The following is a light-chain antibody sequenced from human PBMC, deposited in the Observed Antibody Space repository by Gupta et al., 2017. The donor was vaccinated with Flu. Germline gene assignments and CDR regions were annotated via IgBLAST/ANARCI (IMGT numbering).Light chain of an antibody. Sequence: QSVLTPPPSVSGAPGQRVTISCTGTSSHIGTGYAVHWYPQLPGTAPKLLIFDNIIRPSGVPGRFSGSKSGTSASLATTGLQSEDEADYYCHSSDSSRSRSVFGGGTRLTVL. CDR2: DNI. V-gene: IGLV1-40*01. J-gene: IGLJ2*01. CDR3: HSSDSSRSRSV. CDR1: SSHIGTGYA.